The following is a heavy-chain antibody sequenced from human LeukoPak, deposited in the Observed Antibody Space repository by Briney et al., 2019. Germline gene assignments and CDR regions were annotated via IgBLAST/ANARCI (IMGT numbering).Heavy chain of an antibody. D-gene: IGHD5-12*01. CDR2: IYWDDDK. J-gene: IGHJ3*02. CDR1: GFSLSTSGVG. Sequence: SGPTLVKPTQTLTLTCTFSGFSLSTSGVGVGWIRQPPGKALEWLALIYWDDDKRYSPSLKSRLTITKDTSKNQVVLTMTNMDPVDTATYYCAHRRPVDIVATYAFDIWGQGTMVTVSS. CDR3: AHRRPVDIVATYAFDI. V-gene: IGHV2-5*02.